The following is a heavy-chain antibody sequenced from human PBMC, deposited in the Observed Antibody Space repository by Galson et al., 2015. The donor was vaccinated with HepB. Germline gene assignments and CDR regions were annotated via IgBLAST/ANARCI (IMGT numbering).Heavy chain of an antibody. CDR2: INSGSGTI. CDR3: ARLWCSSNTCYILDY. CDR1: GFTFSDYS. D-gene: IGHD2-2*02. J-gene: IGHJ4*02. V-gene: IGHV3-48*02. Sequence: SLRLSCAASGFTFSDYSMNWVRQAPGKGLEWVSYINSGSGTIYYADSVKGRFTISRDNAKKSLYLQMNSLRDEDTAVYYCARLWCSSNTCYILDYWGQGTLVTVSS.